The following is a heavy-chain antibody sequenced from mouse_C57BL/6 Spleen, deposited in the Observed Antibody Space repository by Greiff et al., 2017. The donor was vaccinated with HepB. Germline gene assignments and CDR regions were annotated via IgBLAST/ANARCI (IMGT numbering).Heavy chain of an antibody. D-gene: IGHD1-1*01. V-gene: IGHV1-53*01. CDR2: INPSNGGT. J-gene: IGHJ4*01. CDR3: ARPLVLRYAMDY. Sequence: QVQLQQPGTELVKPGASVKLSCKASGYTFTSYWMHWVKQRPGQGLEWIGNINPSNGGTNYNEKFKSKATLTVDKSSSTAYMQLSSLTSADSAVYYCARPLVLRYAMDYGGQGTSVTVSS. CDR1: GYTFTSYW.